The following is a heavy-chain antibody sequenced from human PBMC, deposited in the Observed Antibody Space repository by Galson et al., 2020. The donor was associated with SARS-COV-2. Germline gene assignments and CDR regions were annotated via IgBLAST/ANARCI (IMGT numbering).Heavy chain of an antibody. CDR1: GGSISSSNW. V-gene: IGHV4-4*02. Sequence: SETLSLTCAVSGGSISSSNWWSWVRQPPGKGLEWIGEIYHSGSTNYNPSLKSRVTISVDKSKNQFSLKLSSVTAADTAVYYCARVSLVATIRNYYGMDVWGQGTTVTVSS. CDR2: IYHSGST. D-gene: IGHD5-12*01. J-gene: IGHJ6*02. CDR3: ARVSLVATIRNYYGMDV.